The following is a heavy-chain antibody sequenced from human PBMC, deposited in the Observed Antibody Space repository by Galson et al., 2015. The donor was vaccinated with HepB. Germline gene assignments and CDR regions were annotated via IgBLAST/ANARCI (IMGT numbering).Heavy chain of an antibody. J-gene: IGHJ5*01. CDR3: ARDHTITEEYNWFDP. CDR2: IIPIFGTT. CDR1: GGTFSSYA. D-gene: IGHD5-24*01. Sequence: SVKVSCKASGGTFSSYAVSWVRQAPGQGLEWMGGIIPIFGTTKYAQKFQGRVTISADESTRTVYMELNSLTSEDTAVYYCARDHTITEEYNWFDPWGQGTLVTVSS. V-gene: IGHV1-69*13.